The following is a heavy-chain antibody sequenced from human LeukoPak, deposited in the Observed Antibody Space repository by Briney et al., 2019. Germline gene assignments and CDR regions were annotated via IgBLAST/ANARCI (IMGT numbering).Heavy chain of an antibody. Sequence: ASVKVSCKASGYTFTSYGISWVRQAPGQGLEWMGWISAYNGNTNYAQKLQGRVTMTTDTSTSTAYTELRSLRSDDTAVYYCARDRIQEWSDAFDIWGQGTMVTVSS. D-gene: IGHD3-3*01. CDR2: ISAYNGNT. J-gene: IGHJ3*02. CDR3: ARDRIQEWSDAFDI. CDR1: GYTFTSYG. V-gene: IGHV1-18*01.